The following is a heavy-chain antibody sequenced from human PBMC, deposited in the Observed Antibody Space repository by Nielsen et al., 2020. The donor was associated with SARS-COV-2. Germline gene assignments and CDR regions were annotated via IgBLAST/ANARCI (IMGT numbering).Heavy chain of an antibody. CDR2: IYDNGKG. Sequence: SETLSLTCSVSGGSISLNYWTWIRQPPGKGLEWIGYIYDNGKGNSNPSLKSRVTISGDMSNNQFSLHLTSVTAADTAVYYCARDTGVDIDYWGQGIQVTVSS. CDR1: GGSISLNY. D-gene: IGHD7-27*01. J-gene: IGHJ4*02. CDR3: ARDTGVDIDY. V-gene: IGHV4-59*01.